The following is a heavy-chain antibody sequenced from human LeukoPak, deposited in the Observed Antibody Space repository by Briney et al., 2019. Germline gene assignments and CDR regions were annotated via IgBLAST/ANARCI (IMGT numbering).Heavy chain of an antibody. D-gene: IGHD6-13*01. CDR2: IYYSGST. V-gene: IGHV4-31*03. CDR3: ARARPAAGNFDY. CDR1: GGSISSGGYY. J-gene: IGHJ4*02. Sequence: SETLSLTCTVSGGSISSGGYYRSWIRQHPGKGLEWIGYIYYSGSTYYNPSLKSRVTISAVTSKNQFSLKLSSVTAADTAVYYCARARPAAGNFDYWGQGTLVTVSS.